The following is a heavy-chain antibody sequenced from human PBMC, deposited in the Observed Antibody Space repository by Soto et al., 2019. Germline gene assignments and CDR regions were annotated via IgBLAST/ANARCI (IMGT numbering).Heavy chain of an antibody. CDR1: GFTFTRSA. Sequence: QMQLVQSGPEVKKPGTSVKVSRKASGFTFTRSAVQWVRQARGQRPEWIGWIVVGSGNTNYAQKFQERVTITRDMSTSTAYMELSSLRSEDTAVYYCAAFATTGDAFDVWGQGTMVTVSS. V-gene: IGHV1-58*01. D-gene: IGHD4-17*01. CDR3: AAFATTGDAFDV. CDR2: IVVGSGNT. J-gene: IGHJ3*01.